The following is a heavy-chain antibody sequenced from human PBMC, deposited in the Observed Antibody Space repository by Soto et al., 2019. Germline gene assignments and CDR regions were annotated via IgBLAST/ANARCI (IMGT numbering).Heavy chain of an antibody. J-gene: IGHJ4*02. CDR2: FHYSQRT. D-gene: IGHD4-17*01. CDR3: ARRSTVTYDY. CDR1: GGSLTSNSYY. V-gene: IGHV4-39*01. Sequence: SETLSLTCTVSGGSLTSNSYYWGWICQPPGKGREWIWSFHYSQRTYFNPSLKSRVTISVETSNSQYSLKLSAVTAADTAVYYCARRSTVTYDYWGQGVLVTVSS.